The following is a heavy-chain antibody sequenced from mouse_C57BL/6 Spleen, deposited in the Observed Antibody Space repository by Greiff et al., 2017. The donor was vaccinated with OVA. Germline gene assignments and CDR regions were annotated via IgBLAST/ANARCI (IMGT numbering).Heavy chain of an antibody. CDR2: INPGSGGT. CDR3: ARKGGYGGYFDY. V-gene: IGHV1-54*01. J-gene: IGHJ2*01. D-gene: IGHD2-2*01. CDR1: GYDFTNYF. Sequence: VQLMESGAELVRPGTSVKVSCTASGYDFTNYFIEWVKQRPGQGLEWIGVINPGSGGTNYNEKFQGKATLTADKSSSTAYMQLSSLTSEDSAVNFCARKGGYGGYFDYWGQGTTLTVSS.